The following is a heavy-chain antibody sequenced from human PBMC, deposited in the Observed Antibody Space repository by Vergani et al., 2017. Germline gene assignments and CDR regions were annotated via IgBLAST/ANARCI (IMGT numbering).Heavy chain of an antibody. J-gene: IGHJ4*02. CDR1: GGSISSSSYY. CDR2: SYYSGST. CDR3: ARLPYGYYFDY. Sequence: QVQLQESGPGLVKPSETLSLTCTVSGGSISSSSYYWGWIRQPPGKGLEWIGSSYYSGSTYYNPSLKSRVTISVDTSKNQFSLKLSSVTAADTAVYYCARLPYGYYFDYWGQGTLVTVSS. V-gene: IGHV4-39*07. D-gene: IGHD4-17*01.